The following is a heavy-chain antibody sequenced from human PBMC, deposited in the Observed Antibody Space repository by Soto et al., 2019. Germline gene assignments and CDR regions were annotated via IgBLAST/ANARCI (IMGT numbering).Heavy chain of an antibody. CDR3: ARDSRYGSGNSVNQYLDC. CDR2: IKTDAREK. V-gene: IGHV3-7*01. J-gene: IGHJ4*01. D-gene: IGHD3-10*01. Sequence: EAQLVASGGGLVQPGGSLRLSCAASGFTLRSYWMSWVRQAPGKGLEWLATIKTDAREKKYVDSVKGRFTEFRDNAKNSLYLQIDSLRSEDTAVYYCARDSRYGSGNSVNQYLDCWGRGTLVTVSS. CDR1: GFTLRSYW.